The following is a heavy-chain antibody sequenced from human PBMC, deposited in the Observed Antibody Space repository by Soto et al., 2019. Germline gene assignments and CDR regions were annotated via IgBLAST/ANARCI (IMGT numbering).Heavy chain of an antibody. CDR3: ARDRSYGLDV. CDR2: INSDGSST. Sequence: EVQLVESGGGLLQPGGSLRLSCAVSGSTFSNDWMHWVRQAPGKGLVWVSHINSDGSSTNYADFVKGRFTIARDNAKKTVYLQMKSLRAEDTAVYFCARDRSYGLDVWGQGTTVTVSS. J-gene: IGHJ6*02. V-gene: IGHV3-74*01. CDR1: GSTFSNDW.